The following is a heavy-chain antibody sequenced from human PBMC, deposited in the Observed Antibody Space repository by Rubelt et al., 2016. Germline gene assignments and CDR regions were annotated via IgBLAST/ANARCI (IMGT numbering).Heavy chain of an antibody. CDR3: ARRWDGYDY. D-gene: IGHD5-24*01. Sequence: QLQLQESGPGLVKPSETLSLTCTVSGGSISSSSYYWGWIRQPPGKGLEWIGEINHSGSTNYNPSLKSRVTISVDTSKNQFSLKLSSVTAADTAVYYCARRWDGYDYWGQGTLVTVSS. CDR1: GGSISSSSYY. J-gene: IGHJ4*02. CDR2: INHSGST. V-gene: IGHV4-39*07.